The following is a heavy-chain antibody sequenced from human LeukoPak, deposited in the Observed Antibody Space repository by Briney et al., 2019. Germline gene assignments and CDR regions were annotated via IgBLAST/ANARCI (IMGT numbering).Heavy chain of an antibody. CDR3: ARGRNSDYSFDY. D-gene: IGHD4-23*01. CDR1: GFTFSSYS. J-gene: IGHJ4*02. CDR2: ISSSSSYI. V-gene: IGHV3-21*01. Sequence: GGSLRLSCAASGFTFSSYSMNWVRQAPGKGLEWVSSISSSSSYIYYADSVKGRFTISRDNAKNSLYLQMNSVRAEDTDVYYCARGRNSDYSFDYWGQGTLVTVSS.